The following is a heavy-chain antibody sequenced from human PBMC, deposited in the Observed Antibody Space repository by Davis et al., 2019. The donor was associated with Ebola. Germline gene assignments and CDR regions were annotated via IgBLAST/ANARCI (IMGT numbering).Heavy chain of an antibody. CDR1: GFTFSSYS. V-gene: IGHV3-48*04. Sequence: GGSLRLSCAASGFTFSSYSMNWVRQAPGKGLEWLSYISDSGSTTWYTDSVRGRFTNARDNAKHSVFLQMDSLRVEDTAIYYCVPGTWIRGQGIRVTVSS. D-gene: IGHD5-18*01. CDR3: VPGTWI. J-gene: IGHJ4*02. CDR2: ISDSGSTT.